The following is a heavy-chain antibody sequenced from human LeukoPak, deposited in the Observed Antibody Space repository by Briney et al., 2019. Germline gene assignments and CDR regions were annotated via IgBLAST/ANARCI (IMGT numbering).Heavy chain of an antibody. CDR1: GGSISSGGYY. Sequence: SQTLSLTCTVSGGSISSGGYYWSWIRQPPGKGLEWIGYIYHSGSTYYNPSLKSRVTISVDRSKNQFSLKLSSVTAADTAVYYCARVPSSPAFDIWGQGTMVTVSS. V-gene: IGHV4-30-2*01. J-gene: IGHJ3*02. CDR2: IYHSGST. CDR3: ARVPSSPAFDI. D-gene: IGHD6-6*01.